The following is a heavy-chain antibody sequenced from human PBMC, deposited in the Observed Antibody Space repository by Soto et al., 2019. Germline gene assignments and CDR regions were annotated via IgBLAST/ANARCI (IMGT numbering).Heavy chain of an antibody. CDR3: AKGPVRFDY. Sequence: EVQLLESGGGLVQPGGSLRISCAASGFTFSSNALYWVRQAPGKGLEWVAAITGSGANTYYADSVKGRFTISRDNFKNTGYLEMNSLRADDTAVYYCAKGPVRFDYWGQGTLVTVSS. D-gene: IGHD1-1*01. CDR2: ITGSGANT. J-gene: IGHJ4*02. V-gene: IGHV3-23*01. CDR1: GFTFSSNA.